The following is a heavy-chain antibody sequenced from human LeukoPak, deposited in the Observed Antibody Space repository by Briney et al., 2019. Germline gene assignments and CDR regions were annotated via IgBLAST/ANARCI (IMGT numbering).Heavy chain of an antibody. CDR3: ARDGADNSGYYFGSL. J-gene: IGHJ3*01. Sequence: HPGGSLRLSCAASGFTVRSSYMSWVRQAPGKGLEWVSAIYSGGSPDYADAAKGRFTISTDNSKNTLYLQMNSLRVEDTAVYYCARDGADNSGYYFGSLWGQGTVVTVSS. V-gene: IGHV3-53*01. D-gene: IGHD3-22*01. CDR1: GFTVRSSY. CDR2: IYSGGSP.